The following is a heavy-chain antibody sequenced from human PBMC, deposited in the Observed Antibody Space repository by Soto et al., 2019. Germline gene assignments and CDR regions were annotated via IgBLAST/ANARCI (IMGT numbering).Heavy chain of an antibody. CDR1: GGTFSSYA. CDR3: ARFPVIAARGWFDP. V-gene: IGHV1-69*13. D-gene: IGHD6-6*01. CDR2: IIPIFGTA. J-gene: IGHJ5*02. Sequence: RASVKVSCKASGGTFSSYAISWVRQAPGQGLEWMGGIIPIFGTANYAQKFQGRVTITADESTSTAYMELSSLRSEDTAVYYCARFPVIAARGWFDPWGQGTLVTVSS.